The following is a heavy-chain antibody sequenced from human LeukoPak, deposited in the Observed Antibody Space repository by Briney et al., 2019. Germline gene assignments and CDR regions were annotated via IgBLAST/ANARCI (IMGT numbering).Heavy chain of an antibody. CDR3: ARLDYVWGSYRWGGFDY. CDR2: IYYSGST. D-gene: IGHD3-16*02. CDR1: GGSISSYY. V-gene: IGHV4-59*08. J-gene: IGHJ4*02. Sequence: SETLSLTCTVSGGSISSYYWSWIRQPPGKGLEWIGYIYYSGSTNYNPSLKSRVTISVGTSKNQFSLKLSSVTAADTAVYYRARLDYVWGSYRWGGFDYWGQGTLVTVSS.